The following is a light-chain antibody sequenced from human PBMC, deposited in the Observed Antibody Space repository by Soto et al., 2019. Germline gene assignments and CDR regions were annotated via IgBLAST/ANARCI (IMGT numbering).Light chain of an antibody. CDR1: SSDVGGYNY. Sequence: QSALTQPPSASGSPAQSVTISCTGTSSDVGGYNYVSWYQQHSGKAPKLIIYEVSKRPSGVPDRFSGSKSGNTASLIVSGLQAEDEADYYCSSYAGSNNYVFGTGTKLTVL. J-gene: IGLJ1*01. CDR2: EVS. V-gene: IGLV2-8*01. CDR3: SSYAGSNNYV.